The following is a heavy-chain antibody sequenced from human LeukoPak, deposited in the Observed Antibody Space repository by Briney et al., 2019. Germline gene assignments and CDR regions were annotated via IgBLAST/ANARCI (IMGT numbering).Heavy chain of an antibody. Sequence: GASVKVSCKASGGTFSRYAISWVRQAPGQGLEWMGGIIPIFGTANYAQKFQGRVTITADESTSTAYMELSSLRSEDTAVYYCASQKWELPPYYYYYYGMDVWGQGTTVTVSS. CDR3: ASQKWELPPYYYYYYGMDV. CDR1: GGTFSRYA. V-gene: IGHV1-69*13. J-gene: IGHJ6*02. D-gene: IGHD1-26*01. CDR2: IIPIFGTA.